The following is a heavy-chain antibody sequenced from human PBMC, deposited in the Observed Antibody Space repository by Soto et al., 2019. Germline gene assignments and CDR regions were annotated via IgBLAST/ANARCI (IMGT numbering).Heavy chain of an antibody. CDR3: AGGEGYYYGMDV. D-gene: IGHD3-10*01. CDR1: GDSVSSNSAA. Sequence: QVLLQQSGPGLVKPSQTLSLTCAISGDSVSSNSAAWNWIRQSPSRGLEWLGRTCYRSKWYNDYAQSVKSRITIIPHTSKIQFSLQLNSVTPEDTAVYYCAGGEGYYYGMDVWGQGTTVTGSS. J-gene: IGHJ6*02. V-gene: IGHV6-1*01. CDR2: TCYRSKWYN.